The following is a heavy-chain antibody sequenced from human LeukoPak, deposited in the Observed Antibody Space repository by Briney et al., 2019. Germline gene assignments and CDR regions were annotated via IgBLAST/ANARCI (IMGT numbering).Heavy chain of an antibody. Sequence: PSETLSLTCAVYGGSFSGYYWSWIRQPPGKGLEWIGEINHSGSTNYNPSLKSRVTISVDTSKNQFSLKLSSVTAADTAVYYCARVGYDSSSFDCWGQGTLVTVSS. CDR2: INHSGST. CDR3: ARVGYDSSSFDC. J-gene: IGHJ4*02. D-gene: IGHD3-22*01. V-gene: IGHV4-34*01. CDR1: GGSFSGYY.